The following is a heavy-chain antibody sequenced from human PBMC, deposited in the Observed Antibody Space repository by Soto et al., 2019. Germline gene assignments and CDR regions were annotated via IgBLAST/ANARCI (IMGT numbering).Heavy chain of an antibody. CDR2: ISGSGSSK. D-gene: IGHD1-1*01. V-gene: IGHV3-23*01. Sequence: PVVSLILSCVVSGVIFSRISMNWFRQAPGKGLEWVSTISGSGSSKYYADSVKGRFTISRDNSNNTVSLQMNSLRAEDAAVYYCAKDRYTGATNWNVYRGKRNMVTVSS. CDR3: AKDRYTGATNWNVY. J-gene: IGHJ4*02. CDR1: GVIFSRIS.